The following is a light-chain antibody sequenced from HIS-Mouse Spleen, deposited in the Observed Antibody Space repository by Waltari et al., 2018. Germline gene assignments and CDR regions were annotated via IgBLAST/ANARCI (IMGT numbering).Light chain of an antibody. V-gene: IGKV1-9*01. CDR3: QQLNSYPIT. CDR1: QGISSY. Sequence: DIQLTQSPSFLSASVGDRVTITCRASQGISSYLAWYQQKPGKAPKLLFYAASTLQSGVPSRFSGSGSGTEFTLTISSLQPEDFATYYCQQLNSYPITFGQGTRLEIK. CDR2: AAS. J-gene: IGKJ5*01.